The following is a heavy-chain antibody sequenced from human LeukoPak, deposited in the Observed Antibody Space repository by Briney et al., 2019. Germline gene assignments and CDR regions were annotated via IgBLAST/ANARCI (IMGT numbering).Heavy chain of an antibody. Sequence: ASVKVSCKASGYTFTSYYMHWVRQAPGQGLEWMGIINPSGGSTSYAQKFQGRVTMTRDTSTSTVYMELSSLRSEDTAVYYCARDRYSSGWYSFYYYYGMDVWGQGTTVTVSS. CDR3: ARDRYSSGWYSFYYYYGMDV. J-gene: IGHJ6*02. CDR1: GYTFTSYY. CDR2: INPSGGST. V-gene: IGHV1-46*01. D-gene: IGHD6-19*01.